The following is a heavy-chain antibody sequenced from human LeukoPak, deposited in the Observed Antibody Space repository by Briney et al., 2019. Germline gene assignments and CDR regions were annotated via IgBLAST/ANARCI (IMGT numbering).Heavy chain of an antibody. Sequence: PGGSLRLSCAASGFTFSSYAMSWVRQAPGKGLEWVSAISGSGGSTYYADSVRGRFTISRDISKNTLYLQMNSLRAEDTAVYYCAKDPRSGGSDWFDPWGQGTLVTVSS. D-gene: IGHD2-15*01. CDR3: AKDPRSGGSDWFDP. CDR2: ISGSGGST. V-gene: IGHV3-23*01. CDR1: GFTFSSYA. J-gene: IGHJ5*02.